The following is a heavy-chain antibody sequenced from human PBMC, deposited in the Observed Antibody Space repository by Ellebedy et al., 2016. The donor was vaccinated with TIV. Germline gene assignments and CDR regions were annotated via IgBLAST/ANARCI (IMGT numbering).Heavy chain of an antibody. CDR1: GFTYSSYG. Sequence: ATSVKVSCKASGFTYSSYGISWVRQAPGQGLEWMGWISGYSGNTNYAKKFQGRVTMTTDTSTSTAYMELRSLRSDDTAVYFCAREEGRTYYGEYYQHWGQGTLVTVSS. CDR2: ISGYSGNT. D-gene: IGHD4-17*01. CDR3: AREEGRTYYGEYYQH. J-gene: IGHJ1*01. V-gene: IGHV1-18*04.